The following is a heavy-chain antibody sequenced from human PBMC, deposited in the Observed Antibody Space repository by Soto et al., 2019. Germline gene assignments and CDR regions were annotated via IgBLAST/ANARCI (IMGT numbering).Heavy chain of an antibody. CDR1: GGTFSSYA. J-gene: IGHJ5*02. CDR3: ARDWDIVPRASWFDP. D-gene: IGHD2-8*01. V-gene: IGHV1-69*12. Sequence: QVQLVQSGAEVKKPGSSVKVSCKASGGTFSSYAISWVRQAPGQGLEWMGGIIPIFGTANYAQKFQGRVTITADESTSPAYMELSSLRSEDTAVYYCARDWDIVPRASWFDPWGQGTLVTVSS. CDR2: IIPIFGTA.